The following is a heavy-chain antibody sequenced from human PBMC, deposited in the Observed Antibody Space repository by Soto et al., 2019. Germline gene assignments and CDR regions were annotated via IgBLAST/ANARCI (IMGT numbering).Heavy chain of an antibody. D-gene: IGHD3-22*01. CDR1: GFTFSDHY. CDR2: TRNKANSYTT. J-gene: IGHJ2*01. V-gene: IGHV3-72*01. CDR3: ARVTPTYYYDSSGYPRGWYFDL. Sequence: EVQLVESGGGLVQPGGSLRLSCAASGFTFSDHYMDWVRQAPGKGLEWVGRTRNKANSYTTEYAASVKGRFTISRDDSKNSLYLQMNSLKTEDTAVYYCARVTPTYYYDSSGYPRGWYFDLWGRGTLVTVSS.